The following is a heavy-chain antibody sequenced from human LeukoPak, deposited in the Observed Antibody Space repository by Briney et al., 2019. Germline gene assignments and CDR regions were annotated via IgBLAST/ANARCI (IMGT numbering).Heavy chain of an antibody. CDR2: IYHSGST. D-gene: IGHD6-19*01. Sequence: SETLSLTCAVSGGSISSSNWWSWVRQPPGKGLEWIGEIYHSGSTNYNPSLKSRVTISVDTSKNQFSLKLSSVTAADTAVYYCARDNGSGWVFDYWGQGTLVTVSS. J-gene: IGHJ4*02. CDR3: ARDNGSGWVFDY. CDR1: GGSISSSNW. V-gene: IGHV4-4*02.